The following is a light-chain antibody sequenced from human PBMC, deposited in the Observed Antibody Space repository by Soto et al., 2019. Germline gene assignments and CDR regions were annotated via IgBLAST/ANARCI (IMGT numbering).Light chain of an antibody. Sequence: DIVMTQSPATLSVSPGEKVTLSCRASDTVSTNLAWYQQRPGQAPRVVVYGASVRATGVPDRFRGSGPRTEFTLTISGLQSEDFATYYCQQYHNWWTFGQGTKVEV. CDR1: DTVSTN. J-gene: IGKJ1*01. CDR2: GAS. V-gene: IGKV3-15*01. CDR3: QQYHNWWT.